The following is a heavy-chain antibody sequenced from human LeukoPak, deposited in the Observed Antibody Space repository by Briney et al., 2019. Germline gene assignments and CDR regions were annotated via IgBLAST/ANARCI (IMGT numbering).Heavy chain of an antibody. D-gene: IGHD3-3*01. Sequence: ASVKVSCKASGYTFTSYGISWVRQAPGQGLEWMGWISAYNGNTNYAQKLQGRVTMTTDTSTSTAYMELRSLRSDDTAAYYCARERLALEWSRHAFDIWGQGTMVTVSS. V-gene: IGHV1-18*01. CDR1: GYTFTSYG. CDR3: ARERLALEWSRHAFDI. J-gene: IGHJ3*02. CDR2: ISAYNGNT.